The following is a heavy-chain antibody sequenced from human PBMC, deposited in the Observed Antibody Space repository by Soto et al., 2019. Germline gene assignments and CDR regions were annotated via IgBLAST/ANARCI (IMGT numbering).Heavy chain of an antibody. CDR1: GFPFSSYW. CDR2: LKSDGSGT. V-gene: IGHV3-74*01. D-gene: IGHD3-22*01. Sequence: EVQLVESGGGLVQPGASLTLSCAASGFPFSSYWMHWVRQAPGKGLVWVSRLKSDGSGTYYADSVQDRFPISRDNARNTCDLQLNSLRVGDTAVYFCARGDGDRYDGNGYLGRHWGQGTLVTVSS. CDR3: ARGDGDRYDGNGYLGRH. J-gene: IGHJ4*02.